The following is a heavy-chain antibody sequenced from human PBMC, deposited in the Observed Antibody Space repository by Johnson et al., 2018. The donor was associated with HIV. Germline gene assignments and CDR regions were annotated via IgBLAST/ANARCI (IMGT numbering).Heavy chain of an antibody. J-gene: IGHJ3*02. CDR1: RFSFDDYA. CDR3: AREATLEGLRLGELFSDAFDI. Sequence: VQLVESGGGLVQPGRSLRLSCAASRFSFDDYAMHWVRQAPGKGLEWVSGISWNSGSIGYADSVKGRFTISSDNSKNTLYLQMNSLRAEDTAVYYCAREATLEGLRLGELFSDAFDIWGQGTMVTVSS. V-gene: IGHV3-9*01. CDR2: ISWNSGSI. D-gene: IGHD3-16*01.